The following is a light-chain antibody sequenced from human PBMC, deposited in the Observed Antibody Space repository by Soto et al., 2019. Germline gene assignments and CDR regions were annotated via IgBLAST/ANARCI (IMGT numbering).Light chain of an antibody. CDR2: STS. CDR3: QHYNSYSEA. J-gene: IGKJ1*01. CDR1: QSIGSY. V-gene: IGKV1-5*01. Sequence: DIQMTQSPSSLSASVGDRITITCRASQSIGSYLNCYQQNPGKAPKLLIYSTSTFQSGVPSRFSGSGSGTEFTLTSSILQPDDFATYYCQHYNSYSEAFGQGTKVDI.